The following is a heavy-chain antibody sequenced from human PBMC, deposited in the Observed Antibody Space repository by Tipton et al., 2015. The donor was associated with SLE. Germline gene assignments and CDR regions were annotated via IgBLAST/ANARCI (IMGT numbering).Heavy chain of an antibody. Sequence: SLRLSCAASGFTSSTYDMRWVRQAPGKGLEWVSYIRGSGHKTAYTDSVTGRFTSSRDNSKNILFLQMDNFRAEDTAVYYCVRPLDPTFCGSDCYPGGSFDLWGQRTVVTVSS. J-gene: IGHJ3*01. CDR2: IRGSGHKT. CDR1: GFTSSTYD. D-gene: IGHD2-21*01. V-gene: IGHV3-23*01. CDR3: VRPLDPTFCGSDCYPGGSFDL.